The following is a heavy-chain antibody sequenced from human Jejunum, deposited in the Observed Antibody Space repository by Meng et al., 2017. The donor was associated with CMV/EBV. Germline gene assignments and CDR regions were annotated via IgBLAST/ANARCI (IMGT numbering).Heavy chain of an antibody. V-gene: IGHV1-8*01. Sequence: SGYTFTNYDINWVRQATGQGLEWMGWMNPTSGNTGSAQKFQGRVILTRDISISTAYMELSNLRSEDSAIYYCARDYGGNSGWFDPWGQGTLDTVSS. CDR1: GYTFTNYD. J-gene: IGHJ5*02. CDR2: MNPTSGNT. CDR3: ARDYGGNSGWFDP. D-gene: IGHD4-23*01.